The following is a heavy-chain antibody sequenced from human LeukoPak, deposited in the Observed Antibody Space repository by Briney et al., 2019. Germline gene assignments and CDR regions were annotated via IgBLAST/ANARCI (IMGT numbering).Heavy chain of an antibody. CDR3: ARRGSLGYCSGGSCYNDAFDI. Sequence: ASVKVSCKASGYIFTSYDINWVRQATGQGLEWMGWTNPNSGNTGYAQKFQGRVTMTRNTSISTAYMELSSLRSEDTAVYYCARRGSLGYCSGGSCYNDAFDIWGQGTMVTVSS. J-gene: IGHJ3*02. D-gene: IGHD2-15*01. CDR2: TNPNSGNT. CDR1: GYIFTSYD. V-gene: IGHV1-8*01.